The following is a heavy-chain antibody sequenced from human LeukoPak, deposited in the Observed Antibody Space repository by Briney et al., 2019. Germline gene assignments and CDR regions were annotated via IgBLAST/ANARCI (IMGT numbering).Heavy chain of an antibody. Sequence: EASVKVSCKASGYTFTSYGISWVRQAPGQRLEWMGWISAYNGNTNYAQKLQGRVTMTTDTSTSTAYMELRSLRSDDTAVYYCARDSVGTMVRGVIITTLYYYGMDVWGKGTTVTVSS. D-gene: IGHD3-10*01. J-gene: IGHJ6*04. CDR3: ARDSVGTMVRGVIITTLYYYGMDV. CDR2: ISAYNGNT. V-gene: IGHV1-18*04. CDR1: GYTFTSYG.